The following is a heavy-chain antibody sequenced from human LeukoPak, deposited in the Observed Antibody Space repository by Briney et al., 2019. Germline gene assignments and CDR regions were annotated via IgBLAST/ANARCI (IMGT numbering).Heavy chain of an antibody. CDR3: ARDTGDWKNDCSSTSCYAGYYYYGMDV. V-gene: IGHV1-18*04. CDR2: ISAYNGNT. J-gene: IGHJ6*04. CDR1: GYTFTSYG. Sequence: ASVKVSCKASGYTFTSYGISWVRQAPGQGLEWMGWISAYNGNTNYAQKLQGRVTMTTDTSTSTAYMELRSLRSDDTAVYYYARDTGDWKNDCSSTSCYAGYYYYGMDVWGKGTTVTVSS. D-gene: IGHD2-2*01.